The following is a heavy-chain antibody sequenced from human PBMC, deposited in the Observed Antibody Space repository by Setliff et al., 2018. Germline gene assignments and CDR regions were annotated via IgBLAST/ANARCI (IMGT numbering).Heavy chain of an antibody. CDR3: ARFCGTSNCQRAPLFDY. J-gene: IGHJ4*02. Sequence: PSETLSLTCGVSGASISDSYWSWIRQPPGKGLEWSGHILTTGSTNYNPSLKSRIAISADTSRDRFSLRLTSVTAADTAIYYCARFCGTSNCQRAPLFDYWGQGILVTV. V-gene: IGHV4-4*08. CDR1: GASISDSY. CDR2: ILTTGST. D-gene: IGHD1-1*01.